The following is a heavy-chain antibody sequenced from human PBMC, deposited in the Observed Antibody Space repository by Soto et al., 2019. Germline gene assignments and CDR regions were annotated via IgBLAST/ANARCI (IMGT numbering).Heavy chain of an antibody. CDR3: AMVDVYVTPSPQDV. Sequence: VKVSCKTSGYIFTSYGIGWARQAPGQGLEWMGWINTYNGKTNYAQNLQGRVTLTTDTSTSTAYMELRSLRSNDTAIYYCAMVDVYVTPSPQDVWGQGTTVTVS. J-gene: IGHJ6*02. V-gene: IGHV1-18*01. CDR2: INTYNGKT. D-gene: IGHD3-16*01. CDR1: GYIFTSYG.